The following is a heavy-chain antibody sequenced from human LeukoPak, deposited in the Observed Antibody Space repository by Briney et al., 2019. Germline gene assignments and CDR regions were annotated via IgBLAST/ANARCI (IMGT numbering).Heavy chain of an antibody. J-gene: IGHJ4*02. Sequence: GASVKVSCKASGYTFTGYYMHWVRQAPGQGLEWMGWINPNSGGTNYAQKFQGRVTMTRDTSISTAYMELSRLRSDDTAVYYCARGATRLRLGELSLKFDYWGQGTLVTVSS. D-gene: IGHD3-16*02. V-gene: IGHV1-2*02. CDR1: GYTFTGYY. CDR2: INPNSGGT. CDR3: ARGATRLRLGELSLKFDY.